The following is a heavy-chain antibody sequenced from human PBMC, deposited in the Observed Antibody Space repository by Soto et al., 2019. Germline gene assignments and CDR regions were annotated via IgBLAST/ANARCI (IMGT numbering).Heavy chain of an antibody. CDR2: IYYSAST. Sequence: PSETLSLTCTVSGGSISSYYWSWIRQPPGKGLEWIGYIYYSASTYYNPSLKSRVTISVDTSKNQFSLKLSSVTTADTAVYSCTKLPWADYGGIFAPWGQGTLVTVSS. V-gene: IGHV4-59*01. CDR3: TKLPWADYGGIFAP. D-gene: IGHD4-17*01. CDR1: GGSISSYY. J-gene: IGHJ5*02.